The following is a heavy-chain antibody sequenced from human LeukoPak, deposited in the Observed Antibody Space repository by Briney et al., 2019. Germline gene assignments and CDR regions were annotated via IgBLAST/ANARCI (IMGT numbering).Heavy chain of an antibody. CDR3: ASSPGIAVV. CDR2: ISGDGSSS. Sequence: GGSLRLSCSASVXTFSTYVMHWVRQAPGKGRQYVSGISGDGSSSYYADSVKGSFTISRDNAKNSLYLQMNSLRAEDTAVYYCASSPGIAVVWGQGTLVTVSS. CDR1: VXTFSTYV. D-gene: IGHD6-19*01. V-gene: IGHV3-64*04. J-gene: IGHJ4*02.